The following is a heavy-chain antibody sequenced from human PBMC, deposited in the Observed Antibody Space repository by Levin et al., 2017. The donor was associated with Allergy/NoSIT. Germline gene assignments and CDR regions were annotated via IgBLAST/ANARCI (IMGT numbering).Heavy chain of an antibody. CDR2: IGYTGKI. Sequence: SPTLSLTCTVSGVSMIGYYWTWIRKSPGKGLEWIGFIGYTGKIKYNPSLKSRISISIDTSKNQFSLELTFVTAADTAVYYCARLPDISGWPFDSWGQGILVTVSS. J-gene: IGHJ4*02. CDR3: ARLPDISGWPFDS. V-gene: IGHV4-59*01. D-gene: IGHD6-19*01. CDR1: GVSMIGYY.